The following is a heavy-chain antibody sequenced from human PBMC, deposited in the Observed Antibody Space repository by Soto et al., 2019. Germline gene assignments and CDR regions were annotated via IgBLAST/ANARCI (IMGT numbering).Heavy chain of an antibody. CDR1: GFTFTNYD. CDR3: ARSRDGYSFYFYYGMDG. V-gene: IGHV3-30*03. Sequence: GGSLRLSCAASGFTFTNYDMHWVRQAPGKGLEWMALILRDGSAEYYADSVKGRFTISRDNSKNTLYLQMNSLRAEDTAVYYCARSRDGYSFYFYYGMDGWGQGTTVTVSS. D-gene: IGHD4-4*01. J-gene: IGHJ6*02. CDR2: ILRDGSAE.